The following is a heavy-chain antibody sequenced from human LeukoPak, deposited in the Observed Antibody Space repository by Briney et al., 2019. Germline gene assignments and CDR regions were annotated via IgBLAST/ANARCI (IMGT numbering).Heavy chain of an antibody. V-gene: IGHV3-48*04. CDR1: GFIFKNVW. CDR3: ARVKDDFGGFCADY. D-gene: IGHD4-23*01. J-gene: IGHJ4*02. CDR2: ISSSGSTI. Sequence: GGSLRLSCAASGFIFKNVWMNWVRQAPGKGLEWVSYISSSGSTIYYADSVKGRFTISRDNAKNSLYLQMNSLRAEHTALHYCARVKDDFGGFCADYWGQGTLVTVSS.